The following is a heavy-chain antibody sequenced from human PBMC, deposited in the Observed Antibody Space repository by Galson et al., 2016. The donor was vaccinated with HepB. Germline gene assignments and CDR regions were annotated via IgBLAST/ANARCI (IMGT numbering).Heavy chain of an antibody. CDR3: ARMSGWERENYFFKS. CDR1: GFSFGDFA. J-gene: IGHJ4*02. CDR2: ILRSGTG. V-gene: IGHV3-23*05. Sequence: SLRLSCAVSGFSFGDFAMSWVRQSPGKGLQWVAMILRSGTGFHADFVRGRFSISRDNSKSTLSLEMNSLRVDDTAVYVCARMSGWERENYFFKSWGQGTLVTVSS. D-gene: IGHD1-26*01.